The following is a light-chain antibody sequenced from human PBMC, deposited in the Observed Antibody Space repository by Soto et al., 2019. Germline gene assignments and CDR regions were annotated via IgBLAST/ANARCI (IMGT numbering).Light chain of an antibody. J-gene: IGKJ4*01. CDR1: QSVSSY. Sequence: EIVLTQSPATLSLSPGERATLSCRASQSVSSYLAWYQQKPGQAPRLLIYDASNRATGIPARFSGSGSGTDFTLTISSLEPDDFAIYYWQQRSNWPPVTFGGGTKVEIK. CDR3: QQRSNWPPVT. CDR2: DAS. V-gene: IGKV3-11*01.